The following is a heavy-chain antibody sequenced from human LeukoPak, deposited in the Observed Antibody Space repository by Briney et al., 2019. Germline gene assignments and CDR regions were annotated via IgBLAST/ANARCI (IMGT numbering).Heavy chain of an antibody. CDR1: GGSISSGSYY. Sequence: SETLSLTCTVSGGSISSGSYYWSWIRQPAGKGLEWIGRIYTSGSTYYNPSLKSRVIMSVDTSKNQFSLKLSSVTAADTAVYYCARDIGGWGTIDYWGQGTLVTVSS. D-gene: IGHD3-16*01. J-gene: IGHJ4*02. V-gene: IGHV4-61*02. CDR2: IYTSGST. CDR3: ARDIGGWGTIDY.